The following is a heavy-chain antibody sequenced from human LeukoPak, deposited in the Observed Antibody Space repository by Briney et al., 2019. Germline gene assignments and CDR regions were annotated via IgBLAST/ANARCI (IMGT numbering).Heavy chain of an antibody. CDR1: GGSISSGGYY. V-gene: IGHV4-31*03. D-gene: IGHD5-18*01. J-gene: IGHJ4*02. CDR2: IYYSGST. Sequence: SETLSLTCTVSGGSISSGGYYWSWIRQHPGKGLEWIGYIYYSGSTYYNPSLKSRVTISVDTSKSQFSLKLSSVTAADTAVYYCARQRDTDMAFCDYWGQGTLVTVSS. CDR3: ARQRDTDMAFCDY.